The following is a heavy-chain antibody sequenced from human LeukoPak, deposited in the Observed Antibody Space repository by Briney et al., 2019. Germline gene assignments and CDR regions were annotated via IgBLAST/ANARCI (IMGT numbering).Heavy chain of an antibody. J-gene: IGHJ4*02. D-gene: IGHD5-18*01. V-gene: IGHV1-69*05. CDR2: IIPIFGTA. CDR1: GGTFSSYA. Sequence: GASVKVSCKASGGTFSSYAISWVRQAPGQGLEWMGGIIPIFGTANYAQKFQGRVTITTDESTSTAYMELSSLRSEDTAVYYCARREYSYGYDYFDYWGQGTLVTVSS. CDR3: ARREYSYGYDYFDY.